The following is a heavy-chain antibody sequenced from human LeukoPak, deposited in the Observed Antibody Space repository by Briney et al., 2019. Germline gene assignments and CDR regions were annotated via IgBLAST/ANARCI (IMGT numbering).Heavy chain of an antibody. J-gene: IGHJ4*02. V-gene: IGHV1-46*01. CDR3: ARGGTWTIYYFDY. CDR1: GYTFTSCY. Sequence: ASVKVSCKASGYTFTSCYMHWVRQAPGQGLEWMGIIDPSGGSTTYAQKFQGRVTMTRDTSTSTVYMELSSLRSEDTAVYYCARGGTWTIYYFDYWGQGTLVTVSS. CDR2: IDPSGGST. D-gene: IGHD3/OR15-3a*01.